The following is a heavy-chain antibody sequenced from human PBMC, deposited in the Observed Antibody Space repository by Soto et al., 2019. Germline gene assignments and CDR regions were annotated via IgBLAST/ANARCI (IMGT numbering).Heavy chain of an antibody. CDR1: GYTFTSYA. Sequence: GLMKVSCKASGYTFTSYAMSWVRQAPGKGLEWVSAISGSGGSTYYADSVKGRFTISRDNSKNTLYLQMNSLRAEDTAVYYCATTSTYSSSWYSPQNFDYWGQGTLVTVSS. CDR2: ISGSGGST. V-gene: IGHV3-23*01. CDR3: ATTSTYSSSWYSPQNFDY. D-gene: IGHD6-13*01. J-gene: IGHJ4*02.